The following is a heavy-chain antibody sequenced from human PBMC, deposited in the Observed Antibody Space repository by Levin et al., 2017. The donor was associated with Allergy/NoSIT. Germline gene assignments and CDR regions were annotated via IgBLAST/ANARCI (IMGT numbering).Heavy chain of an antibody. Sequence: PPASVKVSCKVSGYTLTELSMHWVRQAPGKGLEWMGGFDPEDGETIYAQKFQGRVTMTEDTSTDTAYMELSSLRSEDTAVYYCATDRIAVAGTEYYFDYWGQGTLVTVSS. V-gene: IGHV1-24*01. CDR2: FDPEDGET. CDR1: GYTLTELS. CDR3: ATDRIAVAGTEYYFDY. D-gene: IGHD6-19*01. J-gene: IGHJ4*02.